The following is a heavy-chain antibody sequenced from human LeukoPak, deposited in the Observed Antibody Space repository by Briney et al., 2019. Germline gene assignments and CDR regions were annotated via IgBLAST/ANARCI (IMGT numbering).Heavy chain of an antibody. D-gene: IGHD2-15*01. Sequence: ASVKVSCKASGYTFTGYYMHWVRQAPGQGLEWMGWINPNSGGTNYAQKFQGRVTMTRDTSISTAYMELSRLTSDDTAVYYCARDLGGPPGPVDYWGQGTLVTVSS. CDR3: ARDLGGPPGPVDY. CDR1: GYTFTGYY. CDR2: INPNSGGT. V-gene: IGHV1-2*02. J-gene: IGHJ4*02.